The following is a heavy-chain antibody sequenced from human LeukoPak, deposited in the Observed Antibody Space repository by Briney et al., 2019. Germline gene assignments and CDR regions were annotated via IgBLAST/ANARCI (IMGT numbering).Heavy chain of an antibody. D-gene: IGHD3-22*01. J-gene: IGHJ3*02. CDR1: GGSISSYY. V-gene: IGHV4-4*07. Sequence: KPSETLSLTCTVSGGSISSYYWSWIRQPAGKGLEWLGRIYTSASTNYNPSLKSRVTMSVDTSKNQFSLKLSSVTAADTAVYYCARDSPRDYYDSSGYYYYAFDIWGQGTMVTVSS. CDR3: ARDSPRDYYDSSGYYYYAFDI. CDR2: IYTSAST.